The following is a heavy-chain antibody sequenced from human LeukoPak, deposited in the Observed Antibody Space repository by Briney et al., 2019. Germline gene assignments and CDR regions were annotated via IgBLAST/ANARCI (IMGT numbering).Heavy chain of an antibody. Sequence: PGGSLRLSCAASGFTFSSFEMVWVRQAPGKGLEWISYISTSGASTYYADSVKGRFTVLRDNVKNSMSLRMDTPRVEDTAVYYCARERGYNYGYSGYYDHWGQGVLVTVSS. D-gene: IGHD5-18*01. V-gene: IGHV3-48*03. CDR3: ARERGYNYGYSGYYDH. CDR2: ISTSGAST. J-gene: IGHJ4*02. CDR1: GFTFSSFE.